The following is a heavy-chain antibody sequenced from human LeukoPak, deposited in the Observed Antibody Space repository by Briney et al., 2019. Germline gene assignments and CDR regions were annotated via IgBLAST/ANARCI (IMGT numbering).Heavy chain of an antibody. Sequence: SGGSLRLSCAASGFTFSSYAMSWVRQAPGKGLEWVSAISGSGGSTYYADSVKGRFTISRDNSKNTLYLQMNSLRAEDTAVYYCAKDRLLYYYGSGSSYYFDYWGQGTLVTVSS. J-gene: IGHJ4*02. D-gene: IGHD3-10*01. V-gene: IGHV3-23*01. CDR2: ISGSGGST. CDR3: AKDRLLYYYGSGSSYYFDY. CDR1: GFTFSSYA.